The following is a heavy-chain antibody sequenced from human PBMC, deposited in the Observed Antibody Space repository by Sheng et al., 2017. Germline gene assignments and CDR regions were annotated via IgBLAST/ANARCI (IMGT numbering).Heavy chain of an antibody. CDR3: ASSHQGGGYSYAPAG. J-gene: IGHJ4*02. D-gene: IGHD5-18*01. CDR2: IYSGGST. V-gene: IGHV3-53*01. Sequence: EVQLVESGGGLIQPGGSLRLSCAASGFTVSSNYMSWVRQAPGKGLEWVSVIYSGGSTYYADSVKGRFTISRDNSKNTLYLQMNSLRAEDTAVYYCASSHQGGGYSYAPAGWGQGTLVTVSS. CDR1: GFTVSSNY.